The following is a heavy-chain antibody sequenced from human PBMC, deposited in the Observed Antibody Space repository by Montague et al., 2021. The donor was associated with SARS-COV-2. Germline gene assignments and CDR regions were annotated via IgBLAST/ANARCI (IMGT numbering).Heavy chain of an antibody. V-gene: IGHV3-30*04. Sequence: SLRLSCAASGFTFSSYAMHWVRQAPGKGLELVAVISYDGSNKYYADSVKGRFTISRDNSKNTLYLQMNSLRAEDTAVYYCARDRDDYIWGSYENFDYWGQGTLVTVSS. CDR3: ARDRDDYIWGSYENFDY. CDR1: GFTFSSYA. D-gene: IGHD3-16*01. CDR2: ISYDGSNK. J-gene: IGHJ4*02.